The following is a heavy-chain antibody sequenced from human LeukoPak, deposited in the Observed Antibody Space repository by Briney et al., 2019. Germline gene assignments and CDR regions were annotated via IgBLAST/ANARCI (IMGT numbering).Heavy chain of an antibody. CDR1: GFTFRSYW. CDR3: VCPKDFYDSSGYDY. CDR2: INSDESST. J-gene: IGHJ4*02. Sequence: GGSLRLSCSASGFTFRSYWMHWVRQAPGKGLVWVSRINSDESSTRYADSVKGRFTISRDNAKNTLYLQMNSLRAEDTAVYYCVCPKDFYDSSGYDYWGQGTLVTVSS. D-gene: IGHD3-22*01. V-gene: IGHV3-74*01.